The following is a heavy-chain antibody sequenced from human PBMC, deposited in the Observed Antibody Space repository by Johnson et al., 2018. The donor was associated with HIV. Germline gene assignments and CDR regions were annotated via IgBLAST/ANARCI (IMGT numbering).Heavy chain of an antibody. D-gene: IGHD6-19*01. CDR2: ISYDGSNK. J-gene: IGHJ3*02. CDR1: GLSVSYGY. V-gene: IGHV3-30*19. CDR3: AGQVRAFDI. Sequence: VQLVESGGGLIQPGGSLRLSCAASGLSVSYGYMTWVRQAPGKGLEWVAVISYDGSNKYYADSVKGRFTISRDNSMHTMYLQMNSLRAEDTAVYYCAGQVRAFDIWGQGTIVTVSS.